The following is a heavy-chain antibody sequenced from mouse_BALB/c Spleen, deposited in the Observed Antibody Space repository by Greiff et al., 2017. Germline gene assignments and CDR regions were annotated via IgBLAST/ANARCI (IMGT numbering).Heavy chain of an antibody. CDR2: IYPGDGDT. CDR3: ARSLYGSYAMDY. J-gene: IGHJ4*01. CDR1: GYAFSSYW. D-gene: IGHD2-1*01. V-gene: IGHV1-80*01. Sequence: QVQLKESGAELVRPGSSVKISCKASGYAFSSYWMNWVKQRPGQGLEWIGQIYPGDGDTNYNGKFKGKATLTADKSSSTAYMQLSSLTSEDSAVYFCARSLYGSYAMDYWGQGTSVTVSS.